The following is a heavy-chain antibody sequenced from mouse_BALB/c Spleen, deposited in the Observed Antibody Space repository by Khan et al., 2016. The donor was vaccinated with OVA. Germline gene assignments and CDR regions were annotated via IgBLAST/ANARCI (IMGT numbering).Heavy chain of an antibody. V-gene: IGHV3-8*02. Sequence: EVQLQESGPSLVKPSQTLSLPCSVTGDSITSGYWNWIRKFPGNKLEYMGYISYSGNAYYHPSLKSRISITRATSTNQYYLTLNSVPTEDTSTYYCACELRGFAYWGQGTLVTVSA. D-gene: IGHD1-1*01. CDR1: GDSITSGY. CDR2: ISYSGNA. CDR3: ACELRGFAY. J-gene: IGHJ3*01.